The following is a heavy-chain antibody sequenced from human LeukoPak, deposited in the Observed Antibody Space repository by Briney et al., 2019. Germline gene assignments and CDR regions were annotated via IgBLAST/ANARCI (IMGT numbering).Heavy chain of an antibody. J-gene: IGHJ4*02. D-gene: IGHD3-22*01. V-gene: IGHV4-34*01. CDR1: GGSFSGYY. Sequence: SETLSLTCAVYGGSFSGYYWSWIRQPPGKGLEWIGEINHSGSTNYNPSLKSRVTISVDTSKNQFSLKLSSVTAADTAVYYCARLGYYYDSSGYRIWGQGTLVTVSS. CDR2: INHSGST. CDR3: ARLGYYYDSSGYRI.